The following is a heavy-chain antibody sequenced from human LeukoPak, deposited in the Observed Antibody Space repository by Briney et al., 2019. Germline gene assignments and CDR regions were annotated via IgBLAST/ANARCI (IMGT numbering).Heavy chain of an antibody. CDR3: ARGRYGSGTYFDY. CDR1: GYSISSGYY. V-gene: IGHV4-38-2*02. CDR2: INHSGST. J-gene: IGHJ4*02. D-gene: IGHD3-10*01. Sequence: SETLSLTCTVSGYSISSGYYWGWIRQPPGKGLGWIGSINHSGSTNYNPSLKSRVTISVDTSKNQFSLKLSSVTAADTAVYYCARGRYGSGTYFDYWGQGTLVTVSS.